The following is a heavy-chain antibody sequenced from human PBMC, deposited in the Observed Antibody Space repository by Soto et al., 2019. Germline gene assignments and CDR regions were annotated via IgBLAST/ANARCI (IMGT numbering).Heavy chain of an antibody. Sequence: EVQVLESGGGLVQPGGSLRLSCAASGFTFSTYAMSWVRQAPGKGLEWVSAISTSGAKTYYADSVKGRFTISRDTSKNTLFLQMNSLRAEDTAVYYCAKEGSDWPYFDYWGQGTLVTVSS. CDR2: ISTSGAKT. D-gene: IGHD3-9*01. J-gene: IGHJ4*02. V-gene: IGHV3-23*01. CDR1: GFTFSTYA. CDR3: AKEGSDWPYFDY.